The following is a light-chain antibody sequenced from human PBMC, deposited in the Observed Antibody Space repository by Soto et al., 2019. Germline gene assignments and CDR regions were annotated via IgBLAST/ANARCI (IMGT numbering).Light chain of an antibody. Sequence: DIVLTQSPATLALSPGESATLSCRASPRVRSYFAWYQQQPRQPPRLLIYDASNRATGIPARFSGSGSGTDFTLTINSLEPEDFAVYYCQQRSNWPSITFGQGTRLEIK. CDR2: DAS. CDR3: QQRSNWPSIT. V-gene: IGKV3-11*01. J-gene: IGKJ5*01. CDR1: PRVRSY.